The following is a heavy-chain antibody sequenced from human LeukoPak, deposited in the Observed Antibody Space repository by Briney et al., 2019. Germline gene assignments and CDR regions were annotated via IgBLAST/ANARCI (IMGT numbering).Heavy chain of an antibody. Sequence: SVKVSCKASGGTFSSYAISWVRQAPGQGLEWMGGIIPIFGTANYAQKFQGRVTITADESTSTAYMELSSLRSEDTAVYYCSLDLVATPYYYGMDVWGQGTTVTVSS. J-gene: IGHJ6*02. D-gene: IGHD5-12*01. V-gene: IGHV1-69*13. CDR2: IIPIFGTA. CDR3: SLDLVATPYYYGMDV. CDR1: GGTFSSYA.